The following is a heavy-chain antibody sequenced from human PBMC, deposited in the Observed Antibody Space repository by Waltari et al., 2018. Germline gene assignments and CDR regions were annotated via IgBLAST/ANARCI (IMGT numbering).Heavy chain of an antibody. D-gene: IGHD1-26*01. CDR3: AGSSIVGATRIDY. V-gene: IGHV3-23*01. CDR2: ISGSGGST. Sequence: GFTFSSYAMSWVRQAPGKGLEWVSAISGSGGSTYYADSVKGRFTISRDNSKNTLYLQMNSLRAEDTAVYYCAGSSIVGATRIDYWGQGTLVTVSS. J-gene: IGHJ4*02. CDR1: GFTFSSYA.